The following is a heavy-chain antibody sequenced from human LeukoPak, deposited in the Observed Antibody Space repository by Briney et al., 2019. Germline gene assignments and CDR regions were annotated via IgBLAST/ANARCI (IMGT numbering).Heavy chain of an antibody. CDR1: GYSFTSYW. J-gene: IGHJ5*02. CDR2: IYPGDSDT. CDR3: ARIKMVRGVINWFDP. Sequence: GESLKISCKGSGYSFTSYWIGWVRQMPGKGLEWMGIIYPGDSDTRYSPSFQGQVTISADKSISTAYLQWSSLKASDTAMYYCARIKMVRGVINWFDPWGQGTLVTISS. V-gene: IGHV5-51*01. D-gene: IGHD3-10*01.